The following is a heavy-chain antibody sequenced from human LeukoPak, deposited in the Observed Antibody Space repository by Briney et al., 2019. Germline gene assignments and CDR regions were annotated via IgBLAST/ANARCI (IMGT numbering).Heavy chain of an antibody. D-gene: IGHD4-23*01. Sequence: PSQTLSLTSAVYGGSLSAYYWSWIRSPPAKGLGWIGESNHSRSTNYTPSLTSRVAIPVDTTKKQFSSQLSSATCPAPAGSYCAGIDNGGRGVAFEIWGEGTMVIVSS. J-gene: IGHJ3*02. CDR3: AGIDNGGRGVAFEI. CDR1: GGSLSAYY. V-gene: IGHV4-34*01. CDR2: SNHSRST.